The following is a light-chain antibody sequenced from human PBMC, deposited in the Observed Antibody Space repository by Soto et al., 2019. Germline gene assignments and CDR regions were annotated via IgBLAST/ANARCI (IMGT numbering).Light chain of an antibody. V-gene: IGKV3-20*01. CDR2: GTS. CDR1: QTVYNNY. CDR3: QQYGNSVT. Sequence: EIVLTQSPGTVSLSPGERATLSCRASQTVYNNYIAWYQQSPGQAPRGLIYGTSTRATGTPDRFSGSGSGTDFTFTISRLEPEDSAVYYCQQYGNSVTFGGGTKVDIK. J-gene: IGKJ4*01.